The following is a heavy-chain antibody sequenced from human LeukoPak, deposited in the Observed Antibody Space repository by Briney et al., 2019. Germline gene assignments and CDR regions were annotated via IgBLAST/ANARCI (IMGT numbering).Heavy chain of an antibody. Sequence: PSETLSLTCTVSGGSFSNFFYWTWIRQPPGRGLEWIGNMFHGGSTYYNPSLKSRVTISVDTSKNQFSLKLTSVTAADTAMYYCVRRKSGSSETDYWGRGTLVTVSS. V-gene: IGHV4-59*04. D-gene: IGHD1-26*01. CDR1: GGSFSNFFY. CDR2: MFHGGST. J-gene: IGHJ4*02. CDR3: VRRKSGSSETDY.